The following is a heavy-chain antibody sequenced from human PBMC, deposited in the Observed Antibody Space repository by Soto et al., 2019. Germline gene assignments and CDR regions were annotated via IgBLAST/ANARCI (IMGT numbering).Heavy chain of an antibody. Sequence: EVQLLESGGGLIQPGGSLRLSCAASGFTFISYAMSWVRQAPGKRLEWVSSISGSGGSTYYADSVKGRFTISRDNSRNTLYLQMDSVSAEDTAVYYCAKAARYPMITTIAVITTFSDWGQGTLVTVSP. CDR1: GFTFISYA. CDR2: ISGSGGST. D-gene: IGHD3-22*01. J-gene: IGHJ4*02. CDR3: AKAARYPMITTIAVITTFSD. V-gene: IGHV3-23*01.